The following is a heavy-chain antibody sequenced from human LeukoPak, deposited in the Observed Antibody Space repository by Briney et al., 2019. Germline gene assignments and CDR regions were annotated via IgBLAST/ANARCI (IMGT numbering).Heavy chain of an antibody. V-gene: IGHV3-23*01. D-gene: IGHD3-16*01. Sequence: PGGSLRLSCAASGFTFSNYAMSWVRQAPGKGLEWVSAFRGSGGSTYYADSVKGRFTISRDNSRNTLYLHMNSLRADDTAVYYCAKSGGVRFDPWGQGTLVTVSS. CDR1: GFTFSNYA. J-gene: IGHJ5*02. CDR3: AKSGGVRFDP. CDR2: FRGSGGST.